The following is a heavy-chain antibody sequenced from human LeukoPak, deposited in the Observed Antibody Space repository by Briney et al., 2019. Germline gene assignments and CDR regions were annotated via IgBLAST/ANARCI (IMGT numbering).Heavy chain of an antibody. CDR1: GFTFSSYG. J-gene: IGHJ4*02. Sequence: GSLRLSCAASGFTFSSYGMHWVRQAPGKGLEWVSAISGSGSYTDYADSVKGRFTISKDNSKNTLYMRMSSLRAEDTAVYYCAKRRYDSSGHFDSWGQGTLVTVSS. V-gene: IGHV3-23*01. CDR3: AKRRYDSSGHFDS. D-gene: IGHD3-22*01. CDR2: ISGSGSYT.